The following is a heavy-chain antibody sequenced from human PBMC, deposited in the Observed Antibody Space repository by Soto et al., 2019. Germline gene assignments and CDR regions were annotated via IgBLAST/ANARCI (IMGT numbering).Heavy chain of an antibody. Sequence: DVQLLESGGGLVQPGGSLRLSCATSGFTFGNYGMNWVRQAPGKGLEWVSGISGGGGNTYYADSMKGRFTISRDPSKNTVFLEMNSLRAEDTAVYYCAKGFIVVVTVLRPDDAFDVWGQGTLVTVSS. J-gene: IGHJ3*01. CDR3: AKGFIVVVTVLRPDDAFDV. D-gene: IGHD2-21*02. V-gene: IGHV3-23*01. CDR1: GFTFGNYG. CDR2: ISGGGGNT.